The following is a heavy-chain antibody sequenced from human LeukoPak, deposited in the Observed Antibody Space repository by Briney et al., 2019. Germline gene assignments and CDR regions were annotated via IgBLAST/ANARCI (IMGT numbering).Heavy chain of an antibody. D-gene: IGHD3-22*01. CDR2: ISGSGGST. CDR3: AKDQTGEYYYDSSGYLD. CDR1: GFTFSSYA. V-gene: IGHV3-23*01. J-gene: IGHJ4*02. Sequence: GGSLRLSCAASGFTFSSYAMSWVRQAPGKGLEWVSAISGSGGSTYYADSVKGRFTISRDNSKNTLYLQMNSLRAEDTAVYYCAKDQTGEYYYDSSGYLDWGQGTLVTVS.